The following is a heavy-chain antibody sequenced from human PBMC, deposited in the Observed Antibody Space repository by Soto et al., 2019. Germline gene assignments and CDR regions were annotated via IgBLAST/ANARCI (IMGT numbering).Heavy chain of an antibody. D-gene: IGHD4-17*01. Sequence: PGGSLRLSCAASGFTFSSYAMSWVRQAPGKGLEWVSAISGSGGSTYYADSVKGRFTISRDNSKNTLYLQMNRLRAEDTAVYKCTRDEDYGDYVVEETYGMDVWGQGTTVTVSS. V-gene: IGHV3-23*01. CDR2: ISGSGGST. CDR3: TRDEDYGDYVVEETYGMDV. CDR1: GFTFSSYA. J-gene: IGHJ6*02.